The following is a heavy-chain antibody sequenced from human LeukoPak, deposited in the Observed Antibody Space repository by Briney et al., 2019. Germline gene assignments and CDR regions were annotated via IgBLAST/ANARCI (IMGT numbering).Heavy chain of an antibody. J-gene: IGHJ4*02. CDR1: GFTFSSYW. CDR2: IKQDGSEK. CDR3: ARDYRGYRAPYYSDY. V-gene: IGHV3-7*01. D-gene: IGHD2-15*01. Sequence: PGGSLRLSCAASGFTFSSYWMSWVRQAPGKGLEWVANIKQDGSEKYYVDSVKGRFTISRDNAKNSLYLLMNSLRAEDTAVYYCARDYRGYRAPYYSDYWGQGTLVTVSS.